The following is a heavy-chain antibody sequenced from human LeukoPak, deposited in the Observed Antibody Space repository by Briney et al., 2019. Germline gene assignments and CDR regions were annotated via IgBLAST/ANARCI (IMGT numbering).Heavy chain of an antibody. Sequence: GGSLRLSCAASGFSFRSYAMSWVRQAPGKGLEWVSALNGGSGSTYYADSVKGRFTISRDNSKNTLYLQMNSLRAEDTAVYYCAKDRPVLEWLPSVFDYWGQGTLVTVSS. CDR3: AKDRPVLEWLPSVFDY. D-gene: IGHD3-3*01. J-gene: IGHJ4*02. V-gene: IGHV3-23*01. CDR2: LNGGSGST. CDR1: GFSFRSYA.